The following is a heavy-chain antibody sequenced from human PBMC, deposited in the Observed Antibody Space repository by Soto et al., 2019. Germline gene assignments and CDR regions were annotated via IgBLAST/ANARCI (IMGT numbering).Heavy chain of an antibody. CDR1: GGSVSNSNYY. CDR2: VYYRGRS. D-gene: IGHD2-8*01. Sequence: SESLSLTCTVSGGSVSNSNYYWGWIRQSPGKGLEWIGSVYYRGRSYSKSSVKSRVTISVDASKNQFSLNLNSVTASDTAVYYCVSQRTSVLTQAYFDYWGPGALVTVSS. J-gene: IGHJ4*02. CDR3: VSQRTSVLTQAYFDY. V-gene: IGHV4-39*01.